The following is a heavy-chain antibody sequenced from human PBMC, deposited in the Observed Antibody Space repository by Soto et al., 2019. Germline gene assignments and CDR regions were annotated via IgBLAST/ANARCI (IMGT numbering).Heavy chain of an antibody. CDR3: ARDLIGHYYDSSGYPGY. CDR2: ISSSSSTI. D-gene: IGHD3-22*01. CDR1: GFIFSTYS. J-gene: IGHJ4*02. V-gene: IGHV3-48*01. Sequence: PGGSLRLSCAASGFIFSTYSMNWVRQGPGKGLEWVSYISSSSSTIFYTDSVKGRFTVSRDNAKNSLYLQMNSLRAEDTAVYYCARDLIGHYYDSSGYPGYWGQGTLVTVSS.